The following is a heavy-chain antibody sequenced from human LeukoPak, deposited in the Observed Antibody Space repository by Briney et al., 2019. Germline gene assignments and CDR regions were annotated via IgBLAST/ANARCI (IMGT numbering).Heavy chain of an antibody. D-gene: IGHD2-21*02. CDR3: AKHEGSCGGDCYSHFDY. CDR1: GFTFSRYA. J-gene: IGHJ4*02. Sequence: GGSLRLSRAGSGFTFSRYAMGWGRQAPGEGLEGGSALSDNGGVTHYADSVKGRFTISRDNSKNTLYLQMNSLRAEDTALYYCAKHEGSCGGDCYSHFDYWGQGTLVTVSS. CDR2: LSDNGGVT. V-gene: IGHV3-23*01.